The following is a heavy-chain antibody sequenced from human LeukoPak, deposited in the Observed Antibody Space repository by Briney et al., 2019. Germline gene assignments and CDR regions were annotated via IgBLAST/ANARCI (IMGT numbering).Heavy chain of an antibody. CDR3: AREYCSGGSCYPNWFDP. CDR1: GGTFSSYA. CDR2: IIPIFGTA. J-gene: IGHJ5*02. Sequence: SVRVSCKASGGTFSSYAISWVRQAPGQGLEWMGRIIPIFGTANYAQRFQGRVTITTDESTSTAYMELSSLRSEDTAVYYCAREYCSGGSCYPNWFDPWGQGTLVTVSS. D-gene: IGHD2-15*01. V-gene: IGHV1-69*05.